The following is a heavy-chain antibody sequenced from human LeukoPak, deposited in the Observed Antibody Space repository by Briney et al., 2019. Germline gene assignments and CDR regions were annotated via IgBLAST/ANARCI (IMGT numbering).Heavy chain of an antibody. D-gene: IGHD6-13*01. Sequence: TGGSLRLSCAASGFTVSSNYMSWVRQAPGKGLEWVSVIYSGGSTYYADSLKGRFTISRDNSKNTLYLQMNSLRAEDTAVYYCARTGNIAAAVTFDYWGQGTLVTVSS. J-gene: IGHJ4*02. V-gene: IGHV3-66*01. CDR3: ARTGNIAAAVTFDY. CDR2: IYSGGST. CDR1: GFTVSSNY.